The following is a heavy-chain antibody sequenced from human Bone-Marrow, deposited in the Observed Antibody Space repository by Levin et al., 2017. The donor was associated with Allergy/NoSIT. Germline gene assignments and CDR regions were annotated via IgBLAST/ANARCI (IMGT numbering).Heavy chain of an antibody. V-gene: IGHV3-74*01. CDR2: ISSDGSGT. Sequence: GGSLRLSCAASGFTFSTYWMHWIRQAPGKGLEWVARISSDGSGTSYADSVKGRFTVFRDNGKNTMYVQMKSLRDEDTAIYYCVRVVYYGTGSYDNDAFDIWGQGTLVTVSS. CDR1: GFTFSTYW. CDR3: VRVVYYGTGSYDNDAFDI. D-gene: IGHD3-10*01. J-gene: IGHJ3*02.